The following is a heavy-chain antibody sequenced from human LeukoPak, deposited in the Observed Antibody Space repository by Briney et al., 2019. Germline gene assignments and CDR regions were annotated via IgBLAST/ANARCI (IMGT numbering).Heavy chain of an antibody. Sequence: SETLSLTCAVYGGSFSGYYWSWIRQPAGKGLEWIGRIYTSGSTTYNPSLKSRVTISGDTSENQFSLRLSSVTAADTAVYYCASLRERSYYARGFDYWGQGTLVTVSS. D-gene: IGHD1-26*01. CDR2: IYTSGST. CDR1: GGSFSGYY. J-gene: IGHJ4*02. CDR3: ASLRERSYYARGFDY. V-gene: IGHV4-59*10.